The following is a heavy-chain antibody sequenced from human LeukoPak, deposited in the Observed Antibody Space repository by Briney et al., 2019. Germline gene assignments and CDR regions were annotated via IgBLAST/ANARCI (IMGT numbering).Heavy chain of an antibody. Sequence: SETLSLTCTVSGGSISSYYWSWIRQPAGKGLEWIGRIYTSGSTNYNPSLKSRVTMSVDTSKNQFSLTLSSVTAADTAVYYCARVPPPTYYDFWSGRIPHYYMDVWGKGTTVTVSS. J-gene: IGHJ6*03. D-gene: IGHD3-3*01. CDR1: GGSISSYY. V-gene: IGHV4-4*07. CDR3: ARVPPPTYYDFWSGRIPHYYMDV. CDR2: IYTSGST.